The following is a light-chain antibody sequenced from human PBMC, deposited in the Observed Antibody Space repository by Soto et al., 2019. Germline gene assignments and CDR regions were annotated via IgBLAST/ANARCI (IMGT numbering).Light chain of an antibody. J-gene: IGKJ1*01. CDR1: QSVGSF. Sequence: EIVLTQSPATLSLSPGERATLSCRASQSVGSFLAWYQQRPGQAPRLLIYGASSRATGIPDRFSGSGSGTDFTLTISSLEPEDFAVYYCQQYNDWWTFGQGTKVDIK. V-gene: IGKV3-11*01. CDR2: GAS. CDR3: QQYNDWWT.